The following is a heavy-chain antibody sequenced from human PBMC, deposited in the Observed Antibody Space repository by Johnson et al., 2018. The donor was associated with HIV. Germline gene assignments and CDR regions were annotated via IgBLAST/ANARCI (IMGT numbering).Heavy chain of an antibody. D-gene: IGHD5-18*01. V-gene: IGHV3-30-3*01. Sequence: QVQLVESGGGVVQPGRSLRLSCAASGFTFSTYAIHWVRQAPGKGLEWVAIISYDGSTKYYADSVKGRLTISRDNSKNSLYLQMNTLRAEDTAVYYCARDQRGGYSYGDAFDFWGQGTVVSVST. CDR3: ARDQRGGYSYGDAFDF. CDR2: ISYDGSTK. J-gene: IGHJ3*01. CDR1: GFTFSTYA.